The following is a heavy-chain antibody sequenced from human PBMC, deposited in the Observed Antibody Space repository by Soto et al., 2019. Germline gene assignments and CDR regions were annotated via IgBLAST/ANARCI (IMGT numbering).Heavy chain of an antibody. Sequence: GGSLRLSCTASGFTFDDYDMSWVTQASWKGLEWVSGINWNGVSTGYADSVKGRFTISRDNAKNSLYLQMNSLRAEDTALYYCAREPFIAVAGTYYYYGMDVWGQGT. CDR2: INWNGVST. D-gene: IGHD6-19*01. CDR3: AREPFIAVAGTYYYYGMDV. J-gene: IGHJ6*02. V-gene: IGHV3-20*04. CDR1: GFTFDDYD.